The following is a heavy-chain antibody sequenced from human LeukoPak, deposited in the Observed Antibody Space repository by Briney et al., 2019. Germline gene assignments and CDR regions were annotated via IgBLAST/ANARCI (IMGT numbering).Heavy chain of an antibody. Sequence: SETLSLTCTVSGGSISSYYWSWIRQPPGKGLEWIGYIYYSGSTNYNPSLKSRVTISVDTSKNQFSLKLSSVTAADTAVYYCARSAYSSGWYDYWGQGTLVTVSS. D-gene: IGHD6-19*01. CDR1: GGSISSYY. CDR3: ARSAYSSGWYDY. CDR2: IYYSGST. V-gene: IGHV4-59*01. J-gene: IGHJ4*02.